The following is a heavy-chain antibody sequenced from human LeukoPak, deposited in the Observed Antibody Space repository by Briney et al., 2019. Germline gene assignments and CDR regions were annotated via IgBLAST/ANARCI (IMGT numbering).Heavy chain of an antibody. Sequence: GGSLRLSCAASGFTFSSYEINWVRQAPGKGLEWVSYISSSGGTIYYADSVKGRFTISRDNAKNSLYLQMNSLRAEDTAVYYCARKQVDSVAMEYYFDYWGQGTLVTVFS. J-gene: IGHJ4*02. CDR3: ARKQVDSVAMEYYFDY. CDR1: GFTFSSYE. V-gene: IGHV3-48*03. D-gene: IGHD5-12*01. CDR2: ISSSGGTI.